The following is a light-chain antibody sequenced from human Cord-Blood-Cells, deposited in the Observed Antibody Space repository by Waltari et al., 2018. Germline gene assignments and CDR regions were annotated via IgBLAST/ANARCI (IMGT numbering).Light chain of an antibody. Sequence: QSALTQPASVSGSPGQSITISCTGTSSDVGSYNLVSWYQQHPGKAPKLMIYEGSKRPSGVANRFSGSKSGNTASLTISVLQAEDEVDYYCCSYAGSSTYYVFGTGTKVTVL. CDR1: SSDVGSYNL. V-gene: IGLV2-23*01. J-gene: IGLJ1*01. CDR3: CSYAGSSTYYV. CDR2: EGS.